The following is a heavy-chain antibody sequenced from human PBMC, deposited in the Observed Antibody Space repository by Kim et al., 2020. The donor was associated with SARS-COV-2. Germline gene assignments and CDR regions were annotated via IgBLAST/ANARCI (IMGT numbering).Heavy chain of an antibody. J-gene: IGHJ5*02. CDR1: GYTFTSYG. CDR3: ATITMVRGVIINHWFDP. V-gene: IGHV1-18*04. CDR2: ISAYNGNT. D-gene: IGHD3-10*01. Sequence: ASVKVSCKASGYTFTSYGISWVRQAPGQGLEWMGWISAYNGNTNYAQKLQGRVTMTTDTSTSTAYMELRSLRSDDTAVYYCATITMVRGVIINHWFDPWGQGTLVTVSS.